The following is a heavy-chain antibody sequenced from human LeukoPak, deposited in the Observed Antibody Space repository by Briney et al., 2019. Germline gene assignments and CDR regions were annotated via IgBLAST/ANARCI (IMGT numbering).Heavy chain of an antibody. J-gene: IGHJ4*02. CDR1: GGSIRSYY. CDR3: ARAARGGFWSGYHTD. CDR2: IYYSGST. V-gene: IGHV4-59*08. D-gene: IGHD3-3*01. Sequence: PSETLSLTCTVSGGSIRSYYWSWIRQPPGKGLEWIAYIYYSGSTNYNPSLKSRVTISVDTSKNQFSLKLSSVTAADTAVYYCARAARGGFWSGYHTDWGQGTLVTVSS.